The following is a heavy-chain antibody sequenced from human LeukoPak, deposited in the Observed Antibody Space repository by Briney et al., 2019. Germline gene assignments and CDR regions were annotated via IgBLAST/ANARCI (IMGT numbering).Heavy chain of an antibody. CDR1: GFTFSNYV. CDR3: AKASGASRPYYFDY. J-gene: IGHJ4*02. CDR2: ITGSADDT. Sequence: PGGSLRLSCATSGFTFSNYVMSWVRQAPGEGLEWVSAITGSADDTYYADSVKGRFTISRDNSKNTLYLQMNSLRAEDTAVYYCAKASGASRPYYFDYWGQGTPVTVSS. D-gene: IGHD3-10*01. V-gene: IGHV3-23*01.